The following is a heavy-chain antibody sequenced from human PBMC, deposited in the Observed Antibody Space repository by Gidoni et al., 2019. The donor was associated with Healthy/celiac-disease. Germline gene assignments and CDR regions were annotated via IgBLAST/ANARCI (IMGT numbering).Heavy chain of an antibody. CDR3: ASSSIVVVAFDI. Sequence: QVQLVQSGAEVKKPGPSVKISCKASGGTFSRYAISWVRQAPGQGLEWMGGIIPIFGTANYAQKFQGRVTITADESTSTAYMELSSLRSEDTAVYYCASSSIVVVAFDIWGQGTMVTVSS. J-gene: IGHJ3*02. CDR1: GGTFSRYA. D-gene: IGHD2-21*01. V-gene: IGHV1-69*01. CDR2: IIPIFGTA.